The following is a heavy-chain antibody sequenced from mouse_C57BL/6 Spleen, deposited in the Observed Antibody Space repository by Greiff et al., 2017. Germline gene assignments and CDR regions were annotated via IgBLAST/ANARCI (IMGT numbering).Heavy chain of an antibody. V-gene: IGHV5-17*01. Sequence: EVKVEESGGGLVKPGGSLKLSCAASGFTFSDYGMHWVRQAPEKGLEWVAYISSGSSTFYYADTVKGRFTISRYNAKNTLFLQMTSLRSEDTAMYYCARPGAGPWFAYWGQGTLVTVSA. D-gene: IGHD3-3*01. CDR3: ARPGAGPWFAY. CDR2: ISSGSSTF. CDR1: GFTFSDYG. J-gene: IGHJ3*01.